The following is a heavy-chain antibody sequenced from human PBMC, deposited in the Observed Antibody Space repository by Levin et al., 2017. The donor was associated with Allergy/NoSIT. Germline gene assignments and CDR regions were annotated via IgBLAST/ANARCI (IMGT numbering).Heavy chain of an antibody. Sequence: GESLKISCKASGYTFTGYYMHWVRQAPGQGLEWMGWINPNSGGTNYAQKFQGRVTMTRDTSISTAYMELSRLRSDETGVDYCARVLYSSGWFGRNWFDPWGQGTLVTVSS. CDR1: GYTFTGYY. D-gene: IGHD6-19*01. CDR2: INPNSGGT. V-gene: IGHV1-2*02. J-gene: IGHJ5*02. CDR3: ARVLYSSGWFGRNWFDP.